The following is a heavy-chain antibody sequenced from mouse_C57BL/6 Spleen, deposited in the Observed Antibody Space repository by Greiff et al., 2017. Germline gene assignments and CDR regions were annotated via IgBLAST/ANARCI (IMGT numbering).Heavy chain of an antibody. V-gene: IGHV1-62-2*01. D-gene: IGHD1-1*01. CDR3: ARHEGAYGSSYWYFDV. CDR1: GYTFTEYT. J-gene: IGHJ1*03. CDR2: FYPGSGSI. Sequence: VQVVESGAELVKPGASVKLSCKASGYTFTEYTIHWVKQRSGQGLEWIGWFYPGSGSIKYNEKFKDKATLTADKSSSTVYMELSRLTSEDSAVYFCARHEGAYGSSYWYFDVWGTGTTVTVSS.